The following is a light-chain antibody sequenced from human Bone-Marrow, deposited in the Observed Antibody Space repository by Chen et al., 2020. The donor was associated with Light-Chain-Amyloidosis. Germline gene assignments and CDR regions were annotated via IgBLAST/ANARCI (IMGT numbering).Light chain of an antibody. J-gene: IGKJ1*01. V-gene: IGKV1-5*03. CDR3: QQCHSYPA. Sequence: IQMTQSPSTLSASVGASITITCRASPHINNWLAWYRQKPGKAPILLIYQASTLENGVPSTFSASGSGTEFTLAISSLQPDDFATNYCQQCHSYPAFGQGTKVEIK. CDR1: PHINNW. CDR2: QAS.